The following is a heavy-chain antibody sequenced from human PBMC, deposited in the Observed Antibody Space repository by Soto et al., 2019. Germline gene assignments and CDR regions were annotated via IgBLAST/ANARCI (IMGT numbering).Heavy chain of an antibody. CDR1: GFTFSSYA. CDR3: AKCLLRFLERLSWFDP. Sequence: GGSLRLSCAASGFTFSSYAMSWVRQAPGKGLEWVSAISGSGGSTYYADSVKGRFTISRDNSKNTLYLQMNSLRAEDTAVYYCAKCLLRFLERLSWFDPWGQGTLVTVAS. J-gene: IGHJ5*02. D-gene: IGHD3-3*01. V-gene: IGHV3-23*01. CDR2: ISGSGGST.